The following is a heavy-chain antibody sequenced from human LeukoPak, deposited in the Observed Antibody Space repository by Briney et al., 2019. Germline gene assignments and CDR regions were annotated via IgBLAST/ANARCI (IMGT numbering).Heavy chain of an antibody. V-gene: IGHV3-30-3*01. CDR2: ISCDGSNK. CDR3: ARQVGATYFDY. Sequence: GGSLRLSCAASGFTFSSYAMHWVRQAPGKGLEWVAVISCDGSNKYYADSVKGRFTISRDNSKNTLYLQMNSLRAEGTAVYYCARQVGATYFDYWGQGTLVTVSS. D-gene: IGHD1-26*01. J-gene: IGHJ4*02. CDR1: GFTFSSYA.